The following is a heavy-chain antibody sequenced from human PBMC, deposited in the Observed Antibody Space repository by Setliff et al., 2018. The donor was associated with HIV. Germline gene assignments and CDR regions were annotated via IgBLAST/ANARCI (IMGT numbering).Heavy chain of an antibody. CDR3: ARGYASGSGSYYFDY. D-gene: IGHD3-16*01. CDR1: GYAFATYD. J-gene: IGHJ4*02. V-gene: IGHV1-8*02. CDR2: MNPYSGNT. Sequence: ASVKVSCKPSGYAFATYDINWVRQAAGHGLEWMGWMNPYSGNTGYAQKFRGRITMTRDTSRGTAHMELRSLRSDDTAVYFCARGYASGSGSYYFDYWGQGTLVT.